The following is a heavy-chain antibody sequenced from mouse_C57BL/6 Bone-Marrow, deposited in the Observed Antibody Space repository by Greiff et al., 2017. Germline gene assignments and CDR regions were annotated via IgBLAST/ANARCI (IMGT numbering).Heavy chain of an antibody. J-gene: IGHJ1*03. D-gene: IGHD1-2*01. CDR3: VRHPTAFDV. CDR2: IRSKSNNYAT. CDR1: GFSFNTYA. Sequence: EVQLVASGGGLVQPKGSLKLSCAASGFSFNTYAMNWVRQAPGKGLEWVARIRSKSNNYATYYADSVKDRFTISRDDSESMLYQQMNNLKTEDTAMYYCVRHPTAFDVWGTGTTVTVSS. V-gene: IGHV10-1*01.